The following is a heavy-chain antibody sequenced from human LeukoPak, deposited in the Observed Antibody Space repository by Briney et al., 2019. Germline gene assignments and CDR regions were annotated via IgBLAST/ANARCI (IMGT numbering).Heavy chain of an antibody. CDR2: ISGSGGST. CDR3: AKDRTHRRYYDSTGYYNQYDY. V-gene: IGHV3-23*01. J-gene: IGHJ4*02. D-gene: IGHD3-22*01. Sequence: PGGSLRLSCAASGFTFSSYAMSWVRQAPGEGLEWVSAISGSGGSTYYADSVKGRFTISRDNSKNTLYLQMNSLRAEDTAIYYCAKDRTHRRYYDSTGYYNQYDYWGQGALVTVSS. CDR1: GFTFSSYA.